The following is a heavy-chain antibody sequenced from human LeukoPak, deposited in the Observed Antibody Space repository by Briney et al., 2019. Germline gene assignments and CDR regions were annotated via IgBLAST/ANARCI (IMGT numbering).Heavy chain of an antibody. CDR1: GFTFSSYW. CDR2: VNSDGTGT. V-gene: IGHV3-74*01. D-gene: IGHD5-12*01. Sequence: GGSLRLSCAASGFTFSSYWMHWVRQAPGKGLVWVSRVNSDGTGTTYADSVEGRFTISRDNAKNTVDLQMHSLRAEDTAIYYCIRTLIVATSPYMDVWGKGTTVTVSS. J-gene: IGHJ6*03. CDR3: IRTLIVATSPYMDV.